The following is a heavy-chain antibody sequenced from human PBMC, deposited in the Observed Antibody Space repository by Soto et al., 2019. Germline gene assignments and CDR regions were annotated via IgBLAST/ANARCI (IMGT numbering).Heavy chain of an antibody. CDR1: RFTFSDYG. V-gene: IGHV3-30*18. D-gene: IGHD2-2*01. CDR3: AKGLGYCISTSCSVDY. CDR2: ISYDGSNK. Sequence: GGSLRLSCAASRFTFSDYGMHWVRQAPGKGLEWVAVISYDGSNKYYAESVKGRFTISRDNSKNTLYLQMNSLRAEDTAVYYCAKGLGYCISTSCSVDYWGQGTLVTVSS. J-gene: IGHJ4*02.